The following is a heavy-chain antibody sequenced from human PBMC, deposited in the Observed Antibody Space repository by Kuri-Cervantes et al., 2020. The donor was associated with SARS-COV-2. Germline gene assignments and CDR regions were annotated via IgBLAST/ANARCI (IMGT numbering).Heavy chain of an antibody. Sequence: GGSLRLSCAASGFTFSSYAMHWVRQAPGKGLEWVAVISYDGSNKYYADSVKGRFTISRDNSKNSLYLQMNSLRAEDTAVYYCARTSTWSIYFDYWGQGTLVTVSS. CDR3: ARTSTWSIYFDY. J-gene: IGHJ4*02. D-gene: IGHD2-8*02. V-gene: IGHV3-30-3*01. CDR2: ISYDGSNK. CDR1: GFTFSSYA.